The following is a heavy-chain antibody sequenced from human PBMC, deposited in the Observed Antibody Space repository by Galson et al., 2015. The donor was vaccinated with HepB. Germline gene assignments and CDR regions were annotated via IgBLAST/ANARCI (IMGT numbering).Heavy chain of an antibody. CDR2: IRHDGSNK. Sequence: SLRLSCAASGFTFSSYGMHWVRQAPGKGLEWVAFIRHDGSNKYHADSVKGRITISRDNARNSLYLQLHSLRAEDTAVYYCARVADADYGDHSHFDSWGQGTLVTVSS. V-gene: IGHV3-30*02. CDR3: ARVADADYGDHSHFDS. D-gene: IGHD4-17*01. J-gene: IGHJ4*02. CDR1: GFTFSSYG.